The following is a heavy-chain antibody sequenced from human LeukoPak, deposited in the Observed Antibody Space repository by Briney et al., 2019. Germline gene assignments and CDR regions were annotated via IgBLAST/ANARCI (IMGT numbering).Heavy chain of an antibody. CDR1: GFTFSTYG. Sequence: GGSLRLSCAASGFTFSTYGMHWVRQAPGKGLEWLAFIRYDSSNKYYADPVRGRFTISRDNSKNTLYLQMNSLRAEDTAVYYCAQIAAAGTPGAFDIWGQGTMVTVSS. CDR3: AQIAAAGTPGAFDI. CDR2: IRYDSSNK. V-gene: IGHV3-30*02. J-gene: IGHJ3*02. D-gene: IGHD6-13*01.